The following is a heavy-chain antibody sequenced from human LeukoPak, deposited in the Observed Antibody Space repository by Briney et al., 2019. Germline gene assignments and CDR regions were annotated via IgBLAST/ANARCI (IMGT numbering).Heavy chain of an antibody. CDR3: ARGQPYYDFWSGSATNFDY. V-gene: IGHV4-34*01. CDR2: INHSGST. Sequence: PPETLSLTCAVYGGSFSGYYWSWIRQPPGKGLEWIGEINHSGSTNYNPSLKSRVTISVDTSKNQFSLKLSSVTAADTAVYYCARGQPYYDFWSGSATNFDYWGQGTLVTASS. J-gene: IGHJ4*02. D-gene: IGHD3-3*01. CDR1: GGSFSGYY.